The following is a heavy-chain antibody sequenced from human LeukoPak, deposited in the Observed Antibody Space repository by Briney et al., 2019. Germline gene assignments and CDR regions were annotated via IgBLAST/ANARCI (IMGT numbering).Heavy chain of an antibody. Sequence: VASVKVSCKASGGTFSSYAISWVRQAPGQGLEWMGRIIPIFGTANYAQKFQGRVTITTDESTSTVYMELSSLRSEDTAVYYCARDRCSSTSCYGTRENYYYYYMDVWGKGTTVTVSS. CDR2: IIPIFGTA. D-gene: IGHD2-2*01. J-gene: IGHJ6*03. V-gene: IGHV1-69*05. CDR1: GGTFSSYA. CDR3: ARDRCSSTSCYGTRENYYYYYMDV.